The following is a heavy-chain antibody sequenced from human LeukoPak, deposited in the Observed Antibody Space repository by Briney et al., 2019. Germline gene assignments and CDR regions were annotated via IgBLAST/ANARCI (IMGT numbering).Heavy chain of an antibody. Sequence: PSETLSLTCAVYGGPLNGYYWSWIRQPPGKRLKWIGEIDHSGSTQYNPSLKSRVTISLDTSKKQFSLKLTSLTAADTAFYYCARYGMAAEGIWWFDPWGQGTLVTVSS. CDR2: IDHSGST. CDR3: ARYGMAAEGIWWFDP. J-gene: IGHJ5*02. D-gene: IGHD6-13*01. CDR1: GGPLNGYY. V-gene: IGHV4-34*01.